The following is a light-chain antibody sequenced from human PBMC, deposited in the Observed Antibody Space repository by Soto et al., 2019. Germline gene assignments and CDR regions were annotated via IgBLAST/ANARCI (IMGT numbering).Light chain of an antibody. CDR3: QQYNSYSWT. CDR2: KAS. J-gene: IGKJ1*01. CDR1: QSIINW. V-gene: IGKV1-5*03. Sequence: IQMTQSPSTLSASVGDRVTITCRASQSIINWLAWYQQRPGKAPRLLIYKASNLESGVPSRFSGSGSGTEFTLIITSLQPDDSATYYCQQYNSYSWTFGQGTKV.